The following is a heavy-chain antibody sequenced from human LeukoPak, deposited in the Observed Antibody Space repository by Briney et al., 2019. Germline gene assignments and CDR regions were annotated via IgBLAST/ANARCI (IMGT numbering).Heavy chain of an antibody. D-gene: IGHD2-21*02. V-gene: IGHV3-30*02. Sequence: GGSLRLSCAASGFSFSSYGMHWVRQAPGKGLEWVAFIRYDGGNKYYADSVKGRFTISRDNPKNTLYLQMSSLRPEDTAVYYCARDCGGDCYSAFDYWGQGTLVTVSS. CDR3: ARDCGGDCYSAFDY. CDR1: GFSFSSYG. J-gene: IGHJ4*02. CDR2: IRYDGGNK.